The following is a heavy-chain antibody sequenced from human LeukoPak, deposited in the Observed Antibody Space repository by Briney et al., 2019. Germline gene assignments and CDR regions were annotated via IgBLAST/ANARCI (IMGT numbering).Heavy chain of an antibody. CDR1: AFTFSSYT. J-gene: IGHJ3*02. CDR3: ARGDYSYGSPKRAFDI. Sequence: PGGSLRLSCAASAFTFSSYTMNWVRQSPGKGLEWVASIRSSSSYIDYADSVKGRFTISRDNAKKSLYLQLNSLRAEDTAVYYCARGDYSYGSPKRAFDIWGQGTMVTVSS. CDR2: IRSSSSYI. D-gene: IGHD5-18*01. V-gene: IGHV3-21*01.